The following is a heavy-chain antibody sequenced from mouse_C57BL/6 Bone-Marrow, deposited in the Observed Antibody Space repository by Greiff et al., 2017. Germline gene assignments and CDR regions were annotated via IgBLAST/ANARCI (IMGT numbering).Heavy chain of an antibody. CDR1: GYTFTSYG. V-gene: IGHV1-81*01. Sequence: VQLQQSGAELARPGASVKLSCKASGYTFTSYGISWVKQRTGQGLEWIGEIYPRSGYTYYNEKFKGKATLTADKSSSPASMALRRLPSEDSAVYFYASGIILWVTTTFAYWGQGTLVTVSA. CDR3: ASGIILWVTTTFAY. J-gene: IGHJ3*01. D-gene: IGHD2-1*01. CDR2: IYPRSGYT.